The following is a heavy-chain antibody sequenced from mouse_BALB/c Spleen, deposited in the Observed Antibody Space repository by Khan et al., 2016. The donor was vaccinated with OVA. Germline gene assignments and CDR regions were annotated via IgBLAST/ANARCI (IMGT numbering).Heavy chain of an antibody. CDR1: GYTFTDYA. CDR3: VRIKKLSVSYFDD. V-gene: IGHV1S81*02. CDR2: TNPANGHT. Sequence: QVQLQQPGAELVKPGASVKISCKASGYTFTDYAIHWVKQRLGQGLEWFADTNPANGHTYYNEKFKSKATLTVDKSSSTAYMMLRGPEVEDSAVLCRVRIKKLSVSYFDDWGEGTIVSVSS. D-gene: IGHD2-12*01. J-gene: IGHJ2*01.